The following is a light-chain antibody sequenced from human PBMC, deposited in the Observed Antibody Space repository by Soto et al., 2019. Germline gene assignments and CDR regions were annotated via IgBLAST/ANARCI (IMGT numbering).Light chain of an antibody. Sequence: QSVLTQPRSVSGSPGQSVTISCTGTSSDVGDYNYVSWYQQHPGKAPKLMVYDVSKRPSGAPDRFSGSKSGNTASLTISGIHTEDEADYYCCSYAGGYTFVFGTGTKVTVL. CDR3: CSYAGGYTFV. V-gene: IGLV2-11*01. CDR2: DVS. CDR1: SSDVGDYNY. J-gene: IGLJ1*01.